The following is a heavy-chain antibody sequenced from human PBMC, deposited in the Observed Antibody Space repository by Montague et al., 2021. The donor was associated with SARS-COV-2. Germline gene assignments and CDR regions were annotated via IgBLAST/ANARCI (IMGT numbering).Heavy chain of an antibody. J-gene: IGHJ3*02. Sequence: SETLSLTCSVSGDSITNHYWSWIRQPAGMGLEWIGRMHFTGKTNFSPFFSSRLTMSADTSKNQFSLKLTSVTAADTAVYYCRFLHVDTNAFDIWGQGTMVTVSS. CDR2: MHFTGKT. D-gene: IGHD3-3*01. V-gene: IGHV4-4*07. CDR1: GDSITNHY. CDR3: RFLHVDTNAFDI.